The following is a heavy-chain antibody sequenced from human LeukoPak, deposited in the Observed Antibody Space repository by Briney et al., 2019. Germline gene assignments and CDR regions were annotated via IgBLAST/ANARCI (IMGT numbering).Heavy chain of an antibody. D-gene: IGHD6-19*01. Sequence: WVSLTLSCAGSRFTFSSYSMNWLRQAPGKGLEWDSSISSSSNYRYYTYSQKGQVTISIDNAKDSLYVQMNSLRAEDTAVYYCARMEAVAGRTPLWGQGTLVTVSS. CDR3: ARMEAVAGRTPL. J-gene: IGHJ4*02. CDR1: RFTFSSYS. V-gene: IGHV3-21*01. CDR2: ISSSSNYR.